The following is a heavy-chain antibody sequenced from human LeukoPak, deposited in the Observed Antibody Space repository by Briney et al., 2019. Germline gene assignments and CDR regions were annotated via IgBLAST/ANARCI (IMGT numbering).Heavy chain of an antibody. J-gene: IGHJ4*02. V-gene: IGHV3-21*01. CDR1: GFTFSSYS. D-gene: IGHD3-3*01. CDR3: AGVGNDFWSGYYGY. Sequence: PGGSLRLSSAASGFTFSSYSMNWVRQAPGKGLEWVSSISSSSSYIYYADSVKGRFTISRDNAKNSLYLQMNSLRAEDTAVYYCAGVGNDFWSGYYGYWGQGTLVTVSS. CDR2: ISSSSSYI.